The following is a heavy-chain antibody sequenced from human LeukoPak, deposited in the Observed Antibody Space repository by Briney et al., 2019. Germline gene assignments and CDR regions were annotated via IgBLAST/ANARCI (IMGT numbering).Heavy chain of an antibody. D-gene: IGHD2-15*01. CDR2: ISYDGSNK. J-gene: IGHJ4*02. V-gene: IGHV3-30*03. CDR3: ATPRGIVVVVAAPSFDY. CDR1: GFTFSSYG. Sequence: GRSLRLSCAASGFTFSSYGMHWVRQAPGKGLEWVAVISYDGSNKYYADSVKGRFTISRDNSKNTLYLQMNSLRAEDTAVYYCATPRGIVVVVAAPSFDYWGQGTLVTVSS.